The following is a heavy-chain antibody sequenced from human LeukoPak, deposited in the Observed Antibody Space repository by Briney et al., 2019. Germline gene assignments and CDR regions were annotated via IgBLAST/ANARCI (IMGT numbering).Heavy chain of an antibody. V-gene: IGHV4-59*01. D-gene: IGHD3-16*01. J-gene: IGHJ6*02. CDR3: ARVAAGGYYYYGMDV. CDR1: GGSFSTYY. Sequence: SETLSLTCTVSGGSFSTYYWSWIRQPPGKGLKWIGYIYYSGSTKYNPSLKSRVTISVDTSKNQFSLKLSSVTAADTAVYYCARVAAGGYYYYGMDVWGQGTTVTVSS. CDR2: IYYSGST.